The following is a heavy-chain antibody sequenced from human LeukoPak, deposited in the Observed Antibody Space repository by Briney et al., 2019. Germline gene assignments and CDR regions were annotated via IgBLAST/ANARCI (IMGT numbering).Heavy chain of an antibody. CDR1: GFTFSSYS. D-gene: IGHD3-10*01. CDR2: ISSSSSYI. J-gene: IGHJ4*02. Sequence: GGSLRLSCAASGFTFSSYSMNWVRQAPGKGLEWVSSISSSSSYIYYADSVKGRFTISRDNAKNSRYLQMNSLRAEDTAVYYCARDIGWAYGSGSYSDYWGQGTLVTVSS. CDR3: ARDIGWAYGSGSYSDY. V-gene: IGHV3-21*01.